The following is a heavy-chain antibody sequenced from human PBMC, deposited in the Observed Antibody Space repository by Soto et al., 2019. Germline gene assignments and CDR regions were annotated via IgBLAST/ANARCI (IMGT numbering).Heavy chain of an antibody. V-gene: IGHV4-59*01. D-gene: IGHD3-10*01. Sequence: PSETLSLTCTVSNGSLSSNDWSWIRQSPGKGLEWIGNIYYSGSTNYNPSLKSRVTMSVDTSKNQFTLKLSSVTAADTGVYFYARSFMVPVDFFDYWGQGTPVTVSS. CDR3: ARSFMVPVDFFDY. J-gene: IGHJ4*02. CDR2: IYYSGST. CDR1: NGSLSSND.